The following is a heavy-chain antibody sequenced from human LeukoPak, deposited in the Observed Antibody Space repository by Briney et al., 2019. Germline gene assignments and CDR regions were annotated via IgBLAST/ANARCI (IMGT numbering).Heavy chain of an antibody. Sequence: PSETLSLTCTVSGGSISSSSYYWGWIRQPPGKGLEWIGYIYYSGSTNYNPSLKSRVTISVDTSKNQFSLKLSSVTAADTAVYYCARSPMTSPSFDYWGQGTLVTVSS. CDR2: IYYSGST. J-gene: IGHJ4*02. CDR3: ARSPMTSPSFDY. V-gene: IGHV4-61*05. CDR1: GGSISSSSYY.